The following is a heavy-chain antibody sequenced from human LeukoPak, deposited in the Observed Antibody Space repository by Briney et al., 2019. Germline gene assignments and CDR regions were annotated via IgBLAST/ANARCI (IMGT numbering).Heavy chain of an antibody. V-gene: IGHV1-8*03. CDR3: ARDPADYYDSSGYFDY. J-gene: IGHJ4*02. Sequence: ASVKVSCKASGYTFTSYDINWVRQATGQGLEWIGWLHPDSGNTGYAQKFQGRVTITRNTSINTAYMELSSLRAEDTAVYYCARDPADYYDSSGYFDYWGQGTLVTVSS. CDR1: GYTFTSYD. CDR2: LHPDSGNT. D-gene: IGHD3-22*01.